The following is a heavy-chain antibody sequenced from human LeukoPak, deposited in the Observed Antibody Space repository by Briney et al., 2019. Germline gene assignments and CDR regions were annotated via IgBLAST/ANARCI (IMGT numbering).Heavy chain of an antibody. CDR1: GGIFSSYA. D-gene: IGHD2-2*01. V-gene: IGHV1-69*13. CDR3: ARHSVGYCSSTSCEDDAFDI. Sequence: SVKVSCKASGGIFSSYAISWVRQAPGQGLEWMGGIIPIFGTANYAQKFQGRVTITADESTSTAYMELSSLRSEDTAVYYCARHSVGYCSSTSCEDDAFDIWGQGTMVTVSS. CDR2: IIPIFGTA. J-gene: IGHJ3*02.